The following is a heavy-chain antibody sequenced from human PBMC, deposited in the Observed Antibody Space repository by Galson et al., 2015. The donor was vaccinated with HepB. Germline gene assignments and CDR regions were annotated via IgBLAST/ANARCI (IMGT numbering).Heavy chain of an antibody. CDR2: ISSYSGTT. Sequence: ALRLSGAASGFTFSDYSRNWVRQAPGKGLEWISYISSYSGTTYYADSVNGRFTISRDNAKNSLSLQMNSLRDEDTAVYYCARVGHNSSPDYWGQGPLVTVSS. J-gene: IGHJ4*02. V-gene: IGHV3-48*02. D-gene: IGHD6-13*01. CDR1: GFTFSDYS. CDR3: ARVGHNSSPDY.